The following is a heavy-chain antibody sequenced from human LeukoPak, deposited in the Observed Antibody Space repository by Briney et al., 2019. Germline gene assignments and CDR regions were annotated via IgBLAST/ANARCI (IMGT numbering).Heavy chain of an antibody. CDR3: AKSGGVRGHYFDY. V-gene: IGHV4-30-2*05. J-gene: IGHJ4*02. CDR2: IYHSGST. CDR1: GGSISSGGYY. Sequence: SETLSLTCTVSGGSISSGGYYWSWIRQPPGKGLEWIGYIYHSGSTYYNPSLKSRVTISVDTSKNQFSLKLNSVTAADTAVYYCAKSGGVRGHYFDYWGQGTLVTVSS. D-gene: IGHD3-10*01.